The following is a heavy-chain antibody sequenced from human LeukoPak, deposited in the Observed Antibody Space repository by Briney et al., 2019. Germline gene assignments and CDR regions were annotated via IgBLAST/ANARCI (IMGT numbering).Heavy chain of an antibody. Sequence: PGGSLRLSSAASGFTFSSYDMHWVRQATGKGLEWVSAIGTAGDTYYPGSVKGRFTISRENAKNSLYLQMNSLRAGDTAVYYCARGMYSSSWYEFDCWGQGTLVTVSS. CDR2: IGTAGDT. J-gene: IGHJ4*02. CDR1: GFTFSSYD. V-gene: IGHV3-13*01. CDR3: ARGMYSSSWYEFDC. D-gene: IGHD6-13*01.